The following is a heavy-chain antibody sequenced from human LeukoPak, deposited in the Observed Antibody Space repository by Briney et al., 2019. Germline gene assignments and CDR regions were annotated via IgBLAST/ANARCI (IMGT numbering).Heavy chain of an antibody. CDR2: SSAYTGNT. CDR3: ARGHGSSWLPFDY. Sequence: ASVKVSCKASGYTFINYGISWVRQAPGQGLEWMGWSSAYTGNTNYAQKFQGRVTMTTDTSTSTAYMELRSLRCDDTAVYYCARGHGSSWLPFDYWGQGTLVTVSS. V-gene: IGHV1-18*01. J-gene: IGHJ4*02. CDR1: GYTFINYG. D-gene: IGHD6-13*01.